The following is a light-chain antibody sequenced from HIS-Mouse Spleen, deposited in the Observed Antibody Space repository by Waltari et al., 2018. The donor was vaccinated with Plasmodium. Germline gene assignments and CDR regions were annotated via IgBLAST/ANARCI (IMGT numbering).Light chain of an antibody. V-gene: IGKV3-15*01. J-gene: IGKJ3*01. CDR3: QQYNNWSFT. CDR1: QSVSSN. CDR2: DAS. Sequence: EIVITQSPAPLSVSPGERATLSCRASQSVSSNLAWYQQKPGQAPRLLIYDASTRATGIPARFSGSGSGTEFTLTISSLQSEDFAVYYCQQYNNWSFTFGPGTKVDIK.